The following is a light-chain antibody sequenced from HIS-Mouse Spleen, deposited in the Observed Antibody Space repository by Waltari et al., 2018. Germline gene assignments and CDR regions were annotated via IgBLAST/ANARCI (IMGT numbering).Light chain of an antibody. CDR1: QGISSY. Sequence: DIQLTQSPSFLSASVGDRVTITCRASQGISSYLAWYQQKPGKAPKLLIYAASTLQSGVPSGFSGSASGTEFTLTVSCLQPEDFATDYCQQLNSYPPTFGQRCKVEIE. V-gene: IGKV1-9*01. J-gene: IGKJ1*01. CDR2: AAS. CDR3: QQLNSYPPT.